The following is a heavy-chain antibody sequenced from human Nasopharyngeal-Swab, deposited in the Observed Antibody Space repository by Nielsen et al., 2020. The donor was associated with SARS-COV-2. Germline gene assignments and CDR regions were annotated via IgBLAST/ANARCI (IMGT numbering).Heavy chain of an antibody. Sequence: GESLKISCAASGFTFSSYWMHWVRQAPGKGLVWVSRINSDGSSTSYADSVKGRFTISRDNAKNTLYLQMNRLRAEDTAVYYCAIISHDYGDFFDYWGQGTLVTVSS. D-gene: IGHD4-17*01. V-gene: IGHV3-74*01. CDR3: AIISHDYGDFFDY. J-gene: IGHJ4*02. CDR1: GFTFSSYW. CDR2: INSDGSST.